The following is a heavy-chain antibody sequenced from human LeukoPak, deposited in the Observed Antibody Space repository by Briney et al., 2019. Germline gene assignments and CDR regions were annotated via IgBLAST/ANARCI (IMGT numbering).Heavy chain of an antibody. CDR1: GYTFTSYG. Sequence: ASVKVSCKASGYTFTSYGISWVRQAPGQGLEWMGWISAYNGSTNYAQKLQGRVTMTTDTSTSTAYMELGSLRSDDTAVYYCARDRTVRTFDIWGQGTMVTVSS. J-gene: IGHJ3*02. CDR2: ISAYNGST. V-gene: IGHV1-18*01. CDR3: ARDRTVRTFDI. D-gene: IGHD4-11*01.